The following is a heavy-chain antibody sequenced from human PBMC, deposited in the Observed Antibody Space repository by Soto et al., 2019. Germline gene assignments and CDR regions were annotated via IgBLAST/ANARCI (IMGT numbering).Heavy chain of an antibody. CDR1: GFTFSSYA. V-gene: IGHV3-23*01. Sequence: PGGSLRLSCAASGFTFSSYAMSWVRQAPGKGLEWVSAISGSGGSTYYADSVKGRFTISRDNSKNTLYLQMNSLRAEDTAVYYCAKDHRWIAAAGGALDYWGQGTLVTVSS. J-gene: IGHJ4*02. CDR2: ISGSGGST. CDR3: AKDHRWIAAAGGALDY. D-gene: IGHD6-13*01.